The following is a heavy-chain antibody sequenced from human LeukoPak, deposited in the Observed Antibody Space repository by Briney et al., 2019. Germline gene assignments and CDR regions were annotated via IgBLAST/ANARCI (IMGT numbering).Heavy chain of an antibody. V-gene: IGHV4-39*07. J-gene: IGHJ6*03. Sequence: PETLSLTCTVSGGSLSRSSYFWGWIRQTPGKGLEWIGSIYYSGSTYYNPSLKSRVTISVETSKNQFSLKLSSVTAADTAVYYCARGISYSSRHYMDVWGKGTTVTVSS. D-gene: IGHD6-13*01. CDR1: GGSLSRSSYF. CDR3: ARGISYSSRHYMDV. CDR2: IYYSGST.